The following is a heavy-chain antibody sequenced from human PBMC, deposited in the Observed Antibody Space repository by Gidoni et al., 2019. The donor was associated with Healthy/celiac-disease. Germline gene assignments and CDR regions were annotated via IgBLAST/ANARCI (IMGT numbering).Heavy chain of an antibody. D-gene: IGHD3-9*01. J-gene: IGHJ6*02. CDR2: ISAYNGNT. CDR1: GYTFTSYG. V-gene: IGHV1-18*01. CDR3: ASTHFDWLPPADYYYGMDV. Sequence: QVQLVQSGAEVEKPGASVKVSCKASGYTFTSYGISWVRQAPGQGLEWMGWISAYNGNTNYAQKLQGRVTMTTDTSTSTAYMELRSLRSDDTAVYYCASTHFDWLPPADYYYGMDVWGQGTTVTVSS.